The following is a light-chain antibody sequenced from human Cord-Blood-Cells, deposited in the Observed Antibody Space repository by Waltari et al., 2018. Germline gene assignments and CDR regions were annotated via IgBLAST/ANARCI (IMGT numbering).Light chain of an antibody. CDR3: CSYAGSYTDV. Sequence: QSALPQPRSVSGSPGQPVTIPCTGTSSAVGGYNYVSWYQQHPGKAPKLMIYDFIKRPSGVPDRFSGSKSGNTASLTISGLQAEDEADYYCCSYAGSYTDVFGTGTKVTVL. CDR2: DFI. V-gene: IGLV2-11*01. J-gene: IGLJ1*01. CDR1: SSAVGGYNY.